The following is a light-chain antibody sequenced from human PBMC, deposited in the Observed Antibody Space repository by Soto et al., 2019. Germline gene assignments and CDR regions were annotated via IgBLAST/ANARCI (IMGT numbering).Light chain of an antibody. V-gene: IGKV3-20*01. Sequence: EIVLTQSPGTLSLSPGESATLSCRASQSIGSNYLAWYQQKPGQAPRLLIYGASKRATGIPDRFSGSGSGTDFTLTISRLEPEDFAVYHCQQYGSLSWTFGQGTKVDIK. J-gene: IGKJ1*01. CDR3: QQYGSLSWT. CDR2: GAS. CDR1: QSIGSNY.